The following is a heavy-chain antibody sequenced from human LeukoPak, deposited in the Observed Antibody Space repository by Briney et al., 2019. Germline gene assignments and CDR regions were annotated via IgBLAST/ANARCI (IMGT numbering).Heavy chain of an antibody. J-gene: IGHJ4*02. V-gene: IGHV1-18*01. Sequence: GASVKVSCKASGYTFTSYGISWVRQAPGQGLEWMGWISAYNGNTNYAQKLQGRVTMTTDTSTSTAYMELRSLRSDDTAVYYCARDSGIPMIVAIPPFDYWGQGTLVTVSS. CDR3: ARDSGIPMIVAIPPFDY. D-gene: IGHD3-22*01. CDR1: GYTFTSYG. CDR2: ISAYNGNT.